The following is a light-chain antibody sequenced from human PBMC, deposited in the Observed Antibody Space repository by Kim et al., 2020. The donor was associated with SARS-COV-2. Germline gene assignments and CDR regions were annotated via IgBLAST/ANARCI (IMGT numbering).Light chain of an antibody. CDR3: QSADSSGTYYV. Sequence: PGQTARITCSGDALPKQYAYWYQQRPGQTPVVVVYRDTERPSGIPERFSGSTSGTTVTLTISGVQAEDEADYYCQSADSSGTYYVFGTGTKVTVL. CDR2: RDT. J-gene: IGLJ1*01. V-gene: IGLV3-25*03. CDR1: ALPKQY.